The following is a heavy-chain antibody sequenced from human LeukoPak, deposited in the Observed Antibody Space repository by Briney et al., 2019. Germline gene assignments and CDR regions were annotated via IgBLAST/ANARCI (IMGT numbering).Heavy chain of an antibody. CDR1: GYTFTSYG. CDR3: ARDPDLDYGAEYFQH. J-gene: IGHJ1*01. V-gene: IGHV1-18*01. Sequence: GASVKVSCKASGYTFTSYGISWVRQAPGQGLEWMGWISAYNGNTNYAQKLQGRVTMTTDTSTSTAYMELRSLRSDDTAVYYCARDPDLDYGAEYFQHWGQGTLVTVSS. D-gene: IGHD3-16*01. CDR2: ISAYNGNT.